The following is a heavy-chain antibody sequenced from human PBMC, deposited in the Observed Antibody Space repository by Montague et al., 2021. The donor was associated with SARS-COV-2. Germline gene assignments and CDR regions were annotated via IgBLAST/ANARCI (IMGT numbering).Heavy chain of an antibody. V-gene: IGHV4-34*01. CDR3: ARGYDYVWGSYRYTYYFDY. J-gene: IGHJ4*02. CDR2: INHSGST. D-gene: IGHD3-16*02. CDR1: GGSFSGYY. Sequence: SETLSLTCAVYGGSFSGYYWSWIRQPPGKGLEWIGEINHSGSTNYNPSLKSRVTIPVDTSKNQFSLKLSSVTAADTAVYYCARGYDYVWGSYRYTYYFDYWGQGTLVTVSS.